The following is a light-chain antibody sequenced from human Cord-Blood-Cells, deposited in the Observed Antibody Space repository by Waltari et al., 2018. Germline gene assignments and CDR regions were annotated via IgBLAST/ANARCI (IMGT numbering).Light chain of an antibody. CDR2: WAS. V-gene: IGKV4-1*01. J-gene: IGKJ1*01. CDR1: QSVLHSSNNKNY. Sequence: DIVMTQSPDSLPVSLGERATITCTSSQSVLHSSNNKNYLAWYQQKPGQPPKLLIYWASTRESGVPDRFSGSGSGTDFTLTISSLQAEDVAVYYCQQYYSTPQTFGQGTKVEIK. CDR3: QQYYSTPQT.